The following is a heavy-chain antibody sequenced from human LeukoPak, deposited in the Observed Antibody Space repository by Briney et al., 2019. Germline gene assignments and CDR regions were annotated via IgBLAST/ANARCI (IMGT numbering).Heavy chain of an antibody. V-gene: IGHV3-23*01. J-gene: IGHJ2*01. D-gene: IGHD1/OR15-1a*01. CDR2: ISKGGVAT. CDR1: GFTFSGYA. CDR3: ARDYFKPGTGTGDWYFDL. Sequence: GGSLRLSCVASGFTFSGYAMSWVRQAPGKGLEWVSGISKGGVATFYADSVRGRLSISRDNSKNTLYLQMNTLRAEDTARYYCARDYFKPGTGTGDWYFDLWGRGTLVTVSS.